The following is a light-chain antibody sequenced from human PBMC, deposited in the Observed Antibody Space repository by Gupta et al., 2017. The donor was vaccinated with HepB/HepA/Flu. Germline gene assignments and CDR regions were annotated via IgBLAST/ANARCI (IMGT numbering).Light chain of an antibody. V-gene: IGKV3-15*01. CDR2: VAS. Sequence: EIVLTQSPGTLSLSPGERATLSCRASQNVRRNLAWYQQKPGQPPRLLMYVASTRASTVPARFSGTGSGTDFTLTISSLQSEDFGVYFCQQDNDWPISFGGGTKVEIK. J-gene: IGKJ4*01. CDR3: QQDNDWPIS. CDR1: QNVRRN.